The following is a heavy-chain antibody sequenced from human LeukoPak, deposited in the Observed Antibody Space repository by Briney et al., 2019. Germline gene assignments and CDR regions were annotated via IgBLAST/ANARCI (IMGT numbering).Heavy chain of an antibody. CDR3: ARGYNYVWMIDC. D-gene: IGHD3-16*01. J-gene: IGHJ4*02. Sequence: ASVKVSCKTSGYTFTGYYTHWVRQAPGQGLEWMGWINPNTGGTSYAQKFQGRVTMTRDTSISTAYMELSRLRSDDTAVYYCARGYNYVWMIDCWGQGTLVTVSS. CDR2: INPNTGGT. CDR1: GYTFTGYY. V-gene: IGHV1-2*02.